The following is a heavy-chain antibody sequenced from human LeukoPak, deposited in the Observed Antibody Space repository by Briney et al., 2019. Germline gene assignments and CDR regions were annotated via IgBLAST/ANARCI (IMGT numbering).Heavy chain of an antibody. CDR1: GYRFTSYW. CDR2: IYPGDSDT. CDR3: ARVERREMATIGSFDY. J-gene: IGHJ4*02. D-gene: IGHD5-24*01. Sequence: GESLKISCKGSGYRFTSYWIGWVRQMPGKGLEWMGLIYPGDSDTRYSPSFQGQGQVTISADKSISTAYLQWSSLKASDTAMYYCARVERREMATIGSFDYWGQGTLVTVSS. V-gene: IGHV5-51*01.